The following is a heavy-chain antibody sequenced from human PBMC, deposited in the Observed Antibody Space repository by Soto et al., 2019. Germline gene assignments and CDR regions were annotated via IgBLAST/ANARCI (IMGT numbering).Heavy chain of an antibody. V-gene: IGHV3-30-3*01. D-gene: IGHD3-3*01. J-gene: IGHJ4*02. Sequence: QVQLVESGGGVVQPGRSLRLSCAASGFTFSSYAMHWVRQAPGKGLEWVAVISYDGSNKYYADSVKGRFTISRDNSKHTLYLQMNSLKAEDTAVYYCASGASSSMYVLRFLEWLLGYWGQGTLVTVSS. CDR3: ASGASSSMYVLRFLEWLLGY. CDR1: GFTFSSYA. CDR2: ISYDGSNK.